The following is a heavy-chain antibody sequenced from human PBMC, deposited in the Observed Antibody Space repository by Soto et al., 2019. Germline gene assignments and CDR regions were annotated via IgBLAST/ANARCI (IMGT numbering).Heavy chain of an antibody. D-gene: IGHD7-27*01. CDR3: ARDFLTGDAREAFDI. V-gene: IGHV3-48*02. CDR2: IDTSSSLI. J-gene: IGHJ3*02. Sequence: EAQLVESGGGLVQPGGSLRLSCVASGFNFRSYSLSWVRQAPGKGLEWIAYIDTSSSLIYYADSVEGRFDISRDNAKNCLYVQVDSLRDEDTALYYCARDFLTGDAREAFDIWGQGTMVTVSS. CDR1: GFNFRSYS.